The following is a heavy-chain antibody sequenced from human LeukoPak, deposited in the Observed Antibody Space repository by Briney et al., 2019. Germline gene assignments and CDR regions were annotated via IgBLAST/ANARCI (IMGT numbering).Heavy chain of an antibody. Sequence: GGSLRLSCAASGFTFSTYDMHWVRQSPGKGLEWLSFIRIDGKREYNVDSVKGRFTISRDNSKNTLYLQMGSLTTEDMAVYYCARGSHRRYSSSWYSLWGQGTLVTASS. V-gene: IGHV3-30*02. CDR2: IRIDGKRE. J-gene: IGHJ4*02. D-gene: IGHD6-13*01. CDR1: GFTFSTYD. CDR3: ARGSHRRYSSSWYSL.